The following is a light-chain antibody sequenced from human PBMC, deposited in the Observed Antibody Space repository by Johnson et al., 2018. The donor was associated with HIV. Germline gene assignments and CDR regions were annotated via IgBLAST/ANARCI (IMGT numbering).Light chain of an antibody. Sequence: QSVLTQSPSASGTPGQRVTISCSGSSSNIGINTVNWYQQLPGTAPKLLIYDNNKRPSGIPDRFSGSKSGTSATLGITGLQTGDAADYYCGTWDSSLRVGFFGTGTKVTVL. V-gene: IGLV1-51*01. CDR1: SSNIGINT. J-gene: IGLJ1*01. CDR3: GTWDSSLRVGF. CDR2: DNN.